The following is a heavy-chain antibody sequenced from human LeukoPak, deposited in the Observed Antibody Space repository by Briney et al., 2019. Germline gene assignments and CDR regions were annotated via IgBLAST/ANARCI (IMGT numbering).Heavy chain of an antibody. J-gene: IGHJ5*02. CDR3: ARQRYYGSGSYLNWFDP. D-gene: IGHD3-10*01. Sequence: SETLSLTCTVSGGSISTYYWSWIRQPPGKGLEWIGYIYYSGSTNYNPSLKSRVTISVDTSKNQFSLKLSSVTAADTAVYYCARQRYYGSGSYLNWFDPWGQGTLVTVSS. V-gene: IGHV4-59*08. CDR1: GGSISTYY. CDR2: IYYSGST.